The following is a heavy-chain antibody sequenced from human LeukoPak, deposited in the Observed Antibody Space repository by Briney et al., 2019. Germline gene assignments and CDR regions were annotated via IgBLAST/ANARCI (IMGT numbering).Heavy chain of an antibody. Sequence: TGGSLRLSCAASGFTFSSYGMHWVRQAPGKGLEWVAVISYDGSNKYYADSVKGRFTISRDNAKNSLYLQMNSLRAEDTAVYYCARDCIEGPCDVWGQGTMVTVSS. V-gene: IGHV3-30*03. CDR3: ARDCIEGPCDV. CDR2: ISYDGSNK. D-gene: IGHD1-26*01. J-gene: IGHJ3*01. CDR1: GFTFSSYG.